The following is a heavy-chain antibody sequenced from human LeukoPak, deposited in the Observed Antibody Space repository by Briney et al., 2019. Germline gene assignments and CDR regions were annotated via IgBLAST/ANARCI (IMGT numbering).Heavy chain of an antibody. J-gene: IGHJ4*02. D-gene: IGHD2-2*01. Sequence: SSVKVSCKASGGTFGSYTISWVRQAPGQGLEWMGRIIPILGIANYAQKFQGRATITADKSTSTAYMELSSLRSEDTAVYYCATHCSSTSCYAGSFDYWGQGTLVTVSS. CDR3: ATHCSSTSCYAGSFDY. CDR1: GGTFGSYT. V-gene: IGHV1-69*02. CDR2: IIPILGIA.